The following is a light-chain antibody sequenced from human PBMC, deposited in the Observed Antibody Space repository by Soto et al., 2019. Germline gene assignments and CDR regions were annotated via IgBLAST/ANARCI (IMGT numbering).Light chain of an antibody. V-gene: IGLV1-44*01. J-gene: IGLJ2*01. CDR1: SSNFGGNT. CDR3: QSYDRGLSVV. Sequence: QSVLTQPPSASGTPGQRVIISCSGSSSNFGGNTANWYQQFPGTAPKVLIYSTNNRPSGVPDRFSGSKSGASASLAITGLQAEDEADYYCQSYDRGLSVVFGGGTKLTVL. CDR2: STN.